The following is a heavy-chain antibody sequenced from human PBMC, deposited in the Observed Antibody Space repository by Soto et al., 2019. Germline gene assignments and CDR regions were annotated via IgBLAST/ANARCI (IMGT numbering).Heavy chain of an antibody. CDR3: ARESHDILTGPPWVWYFDL. Sequence: QVQLQQWCAGPLRPLETLSLTCGVSGGSFSGYYWAWIRQSPGKGLEWIGEINDRGSINYNPSLTSRVSISVDTSKNHYSLNLRSVTAADTAVYYCARESHDILTGPPWVWYFDLWGRGTLVTVSS. D-gene: IGHD3-9*01. CDR2: INDRGSI. J-gene: IGHJ2*01. CDR1: GGSFSGYY. V-gene: IGHV4-34*01.